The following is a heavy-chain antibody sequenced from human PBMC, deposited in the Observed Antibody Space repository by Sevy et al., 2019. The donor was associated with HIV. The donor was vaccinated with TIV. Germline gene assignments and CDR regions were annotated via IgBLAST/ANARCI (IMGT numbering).Heavy chain of an antibody. CDR3: ARIGMITFGGAARGAFDI. Sequence: GGSLRLSCAASGFTFSTYNMHWVRQAPGKGLEWVSYISSTSNTIYYADSVKGRLTISRDNADNSLYLQMKSLRAEDTALYYCARIGMITFGGAARGAFDIWGQGTMVTVSS. CDR2: ISSTSNTI. D-gene: IGHD3-16*01. V-gene: IGHV3-48*01. J-gene: IGHJ3*02. CDR1: GFTFSTYN.